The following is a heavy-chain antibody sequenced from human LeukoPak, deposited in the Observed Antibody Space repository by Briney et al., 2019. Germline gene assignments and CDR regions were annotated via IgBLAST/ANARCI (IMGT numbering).Heavy chain of an antibody. J-gene: IGHJ6*03. V-gene: IGHV3-66*01. CDR3: ARDRRAYYDILAGYSTGNYMDV. Sequence: GGSLRLSCAASGMTVSSNYMSWVRQAPGKGLEWVSVIYSGGTTYYADSVKGRFTITRDNSKNTLYLQMNSLRAEDTAVYYCARDRRAYYDILAGYSTGNYMDVWGKGTTVTISS. CDR2: IYSGGTT. CDR1: GMTVSSNY. D-gene: IGHD3-9*01.